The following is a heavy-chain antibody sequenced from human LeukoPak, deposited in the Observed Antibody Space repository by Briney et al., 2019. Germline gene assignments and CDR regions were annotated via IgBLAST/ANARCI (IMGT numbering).Heavy chain of an antibody. CDR3: AKIAHLGYDDAFDI. CDR2: INSDGSST. V-gene: IGHV3-74*01. CDR1: GFTFSSHW. J-gene: IGHJ3*02. D-gene: IGHD5-12*01. Sequence: GGSLRLSCAASGFTFSSHWMHWVRQAPGKGLVWVSRINSDGSSTSYADSVKGRFTISRDNAKNTLYLQMNSLRAEDTAVYYCAKIAHLGYDDAFDIWGQGTMVTVSS.